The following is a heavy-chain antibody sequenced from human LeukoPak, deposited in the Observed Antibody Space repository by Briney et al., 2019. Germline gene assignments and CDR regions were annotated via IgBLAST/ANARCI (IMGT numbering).Heavy chain of an antibody. D-gene: IGHD6-6*01. J-gene: IGHJ4*02. V-gene: IGHV3-23*01. CDR2: ISGSGGST. CDR3: AKDEWSIAALTFDY. CDR1: GLTFSSYA. Sequence: PGASLRLSCAASGLTFSSYAMSWVRQAPGKGLEWVSAISGSGGSTYYADSVKGRFTISRDNSKNTLYLQMNSLRAEDTAVYYCAKDEWSIAALTFDYWGQGTLVTVSS.